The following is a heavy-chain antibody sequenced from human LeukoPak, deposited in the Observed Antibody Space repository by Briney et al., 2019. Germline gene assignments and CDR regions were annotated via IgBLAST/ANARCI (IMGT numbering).Heavy chain of an antibody. CDR1: GGSFSSYY. J-gene: IGHJ4*02. CDR2: IYYSGST. V-gene: IGHV4-39*01. CDR3: ARHGEGGYSYGPVSRTFDY. Sequence: PSETLSLTCAVYGGSFSSYYWGWIRQPPGKGLEWIGSIYYSGSTYYNPSLKSRVTISVDTSKNQFSLKLSSVTAADTAVYYCARHGEGGYSYGPVSRTFDYWGQGTLVTVSS. D-gene: IGHD5-18*01.